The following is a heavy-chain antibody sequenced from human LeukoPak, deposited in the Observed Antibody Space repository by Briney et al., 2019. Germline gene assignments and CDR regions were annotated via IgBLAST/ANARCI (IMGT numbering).Heavy chain of an antibody. D-gene: IGHD1-26*01. CDR3: ARYSGSYEVNYYYYYGMDA. Sequence: GGSLRLSCAASGFTFSNYWMSWVRQAPGKGLEWVANIKQDGSEKYYMDSVKGRFTISRDNAKNSLYLQMNSLRAEDTAVYYCARYSGSYEVNYYYYYGMDAWGQGTTVTVSS. V-gene: IGHV3-7*03. J-gene: IGHJ6*02. CDR2: IKQDGSEK. CDR1: GFTFSNYW.